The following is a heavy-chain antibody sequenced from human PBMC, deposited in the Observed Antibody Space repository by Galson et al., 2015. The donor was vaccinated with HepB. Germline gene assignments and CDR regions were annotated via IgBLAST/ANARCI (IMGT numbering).Heavy chain of an antibody. Sequence: ETLSLTCAVYGGSFSGYYWSWIRQPPGKGLEWIGEINHSGSTNYNPSLKSRVTISVDTSKNQFSLKLSSVTAADTAVYYCARRSGSYRSPFDYWGQGTLVTVSS. CDR1: GGSFSGYY. V-gene: IGHV4-34*01. D-gene: IGHD1-26*01. J-gene: IGHJ4*02. CDR2: INHSGST. CDR3: ARRSGSYRSPFDY.